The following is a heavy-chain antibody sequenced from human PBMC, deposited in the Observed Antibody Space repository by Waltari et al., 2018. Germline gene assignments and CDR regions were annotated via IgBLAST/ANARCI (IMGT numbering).Heavy chain of an antibody. Sequence: QVQLQQWGAGLLKPSETLSLTCAVYGGSFSGYYWSWIRQPPGKGLEGMGGSNHSGSTNYNPSLKSRVTISVDTSKNQFSLKLSSVTAADTAVYYCASPYDYVWGSFGYMDVWGKGTTVTVSS. CDR1: GGSFSGYY. CDR3: ASPYDYVWGSFGYMDV. V-gene: IGHV4-34*01. CDR2: SNHSGST. J-gene: IGHJ6*03. D-gene: IGHD3-16*01.